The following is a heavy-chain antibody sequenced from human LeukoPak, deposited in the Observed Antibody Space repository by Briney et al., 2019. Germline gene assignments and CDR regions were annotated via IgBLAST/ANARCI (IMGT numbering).Heavy chain of an antibody. CDR2: ISSSGSTI. Sequence: PGGSLRLSCAASGFTFGDYYMSWIRQAPGKGLEWVSYISSSGSTIYYADSVKGRFTISRDNAKNSLYLQMNSLRAEDTAVYYCARDNAVAGMKTNYYYGMDVWGQGTTVTVSS. CDR1: GFTFGDYY. CDR3: ARDNAVAGMKTNYYYGMDV. D-gene: IGHD6-19*01. V-gene: IGHV3-11*01. J-gene: IGHJ6*02.